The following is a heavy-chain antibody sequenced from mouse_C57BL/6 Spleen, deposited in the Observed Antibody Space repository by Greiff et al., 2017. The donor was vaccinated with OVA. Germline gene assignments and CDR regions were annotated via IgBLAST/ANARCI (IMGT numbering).Heavy chain of an antibody. D-gene: IGHD2-4*01. CDR1: GFSLTSYG. CDR2: IWGDGST. V-gene: IGHV2-3*01. CDR3: AKPGLDYDSAWFAY. Sequence: VMLVESGPGLVAPSQSLSITCTVSGFSLTSYGVSWVRQPPGKGLEWLGVIWGDGSTNYHSALISRLSISKDNSKSQVFLKLNSLQTDDTATYYCAKPGLDYDSAWFAYWGQGTLVTVSA. J-gene: IGHJ3*01.